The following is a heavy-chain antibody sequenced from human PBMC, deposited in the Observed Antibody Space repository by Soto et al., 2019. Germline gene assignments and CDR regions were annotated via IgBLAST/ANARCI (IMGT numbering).Heavy chain of an antibody. CDR3: ARWSVTTYPAYLYYFDY. Sequence: QVQLQESGPGLVKPSETLSLTCTVSGGSISSYYWSWIRQPPGKGLEWIGYIYYSGSTNYNPSLKSRVTISVDTSKNQCSLKLSSVTAADTAVYYCARWSVTTYPAYLYYFDYWGQGTLVTVSS. D-gene: IGHD4-17*01. CDR2: IYYSGST. V-gene: IGHV4-59*01. CDR1: GGSISSYY. J-gene: IGHJ4*02.